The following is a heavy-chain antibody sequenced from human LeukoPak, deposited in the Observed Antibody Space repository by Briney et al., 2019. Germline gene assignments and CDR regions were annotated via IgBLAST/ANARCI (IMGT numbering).Heavy chain of an antibody. CDR3: ARLDWASYYFDY. J-gene: IGHJ4*02. D-gene: IGHD3-9*01. V-gene: IGHV4-59*12. CDR2: IYYSGST. CDR1: GGSISSYY. Sequence: SETLSLTCTVSGGSISSYYWSWIRQPPGKGLEWIGYIYYSGSTNYNPSLKSRVTISVDTSKNQFSLKLSSVTAADTAVYYCARLDWASYYFDYWGQGTLVTVSP.